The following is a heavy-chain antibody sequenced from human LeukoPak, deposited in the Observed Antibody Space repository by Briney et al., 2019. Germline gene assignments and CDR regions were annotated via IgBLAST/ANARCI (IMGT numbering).Heavy chain of an antibody. Sequence: GRSLRLSCAASGFTFSSLAMHWVRQAPGKGLEWLAVISDNGRDKSNADSVEGRFTISRDNSKNILYMEMSSLRGDDTAVYYCARAQGGASWNPYYYYLDVWGKGTTVTVSS. D-gene: IGHD2-21*01. CDR1: GFTFSSLA. CDR2: ISDNGRDK. V-gene: IGHV3-30*15. J-gene: IGHJ6*03. CDR3: ARAQGGASWNPYYYYLDV.